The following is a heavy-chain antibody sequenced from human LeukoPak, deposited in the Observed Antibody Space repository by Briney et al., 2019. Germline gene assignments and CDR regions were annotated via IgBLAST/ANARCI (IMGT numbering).Heavy chain of an antibody. CDR3: ATVRDIVVGGGPYYFDY. CDR2: INPDSGGT. CDR1: GYTFTGSY. V-gene: IGHV1-2*02. J-gene: IGHJ4*02. D-gene: IGHD2-15*01. Sequence: ASVKVSCKASGYTFTGSYMHWVRQAPGQGLEWMGWINPDSGGTDSAQKFRGRVTMTRDTSITTAYMDLSRLKSDDTAVYYCATVRDIVVGGGPYYFDYWGQGALVTVSS.